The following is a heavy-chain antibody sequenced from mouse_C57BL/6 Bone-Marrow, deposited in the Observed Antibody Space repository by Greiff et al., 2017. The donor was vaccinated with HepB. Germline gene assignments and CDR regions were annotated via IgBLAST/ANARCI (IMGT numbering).Heavy chain of an antibody. CDR2: IYPGNSDT. J-gene: IGHJ4*01. D-gene: IGHD2-2*01. V-gene: IGHV1-5*01. CDR3: TRDGYDKDYAMDY. Sequence: VQLQQSGTVLARPGASVKMSCKTSGYTFTSYWMHWVKQRPGQGLEWIGAIYPGNSDTSYNQKLKGKAKLTAVTSASTAYMELSSLTNEDSAVYYCTRDGYDKDYAMDYWGQGTSVTVSS. CDR1: GYTFTSYW.